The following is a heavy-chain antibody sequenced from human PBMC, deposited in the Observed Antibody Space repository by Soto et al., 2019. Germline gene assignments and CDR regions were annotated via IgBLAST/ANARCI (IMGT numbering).Heavy chain of an antibody. CDR3: ARVLGYYDSSGDYWVDAFDI. V-gene: IGHV4-31*03. D-gene: IGHD3-22*01. J-gene: IGHJ3*02. CDR2: IYYSGST. Sequence: PSDTLSLTCTVSGDSISSGGYYWSWIRQHPGKGLEWIGYIYYSGSTYYNPSLKSRVTISVDTSKNQFSLKLSSVTAADTAVYYCARVLGYYDSSGDYWVDAFDIWGQGTMVTVSS. CDR1: GDSISSGGYY.